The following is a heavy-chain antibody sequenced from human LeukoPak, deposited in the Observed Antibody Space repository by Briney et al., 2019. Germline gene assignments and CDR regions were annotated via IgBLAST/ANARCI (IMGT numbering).Heavy chain of an antibody. Sequence: AAVKVSCKASGYTFTSYSISWLRQAPAQGLEWMGLISAYNGNTNYAQKLQGRVTMTTDTSTSTAYMELRSRRSDDTAVYYCARGDIVVVPAPYAMDVWGQGTTVTVSS. CDR1: GYTFTSYS. CDR3: ARGDIVVVPAPYAMDV. V-gene: IGHV1-18*01. J-gene: IGHJ6*02. CDR2: ISAYNGNT. D-gene: IGHD2-2*01.